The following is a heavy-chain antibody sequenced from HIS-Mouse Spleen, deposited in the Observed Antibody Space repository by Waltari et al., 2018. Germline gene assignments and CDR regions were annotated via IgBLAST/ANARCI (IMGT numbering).Heavy chain of an antibody. CDR2: IKEDGSEK. Sequence: EVQLVESGGGLVQPGGSLRLSCAASGFTFSRYWMSWVRQGPGKGLEWVANIKEDGSEKDYVDSVKGRFTISRDNAKNSLYLQMNSLRAEDTAVYYCARASNGARDYWGQGTLVTVSS. CDR3: ARASNGARDY. J-gene: IGHJ4*02. V-gene: IGHV3-7*01. CDR1: GFTFSRYW. D-gene: IGHD2-8*01.